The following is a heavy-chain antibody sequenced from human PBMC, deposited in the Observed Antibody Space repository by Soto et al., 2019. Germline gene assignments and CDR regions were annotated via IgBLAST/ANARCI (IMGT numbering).Heavy chain of an antibody. Sequence: GASVKVSCKASGYTFTGYYMHWVRQAPGQGLEWMGWINPNSGGTNYAQKFQGRVTMTRDTSISTAYMELSRLRSDDTAVYYCARDLESRDVVVDYWGQGTLVTVSS. V-gene: IGHV1-2*02. J-gene: IGHJ4*02. CDR2: INPNSGGT. CDR1: GYTFTGYY. CDR3: ARDLESRDVVVDY. D-gene: IGHD2-15*01.